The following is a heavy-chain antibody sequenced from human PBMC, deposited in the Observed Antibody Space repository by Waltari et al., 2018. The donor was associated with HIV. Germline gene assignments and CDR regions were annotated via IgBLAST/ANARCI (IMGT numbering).Heavy chain of an antibody. CDR1: GFSLRTSGMC. CDR3: ARIRTIVVAGPAYYFDY. CDR2: IDWNDDK. D-gene: IGHD3-22*01. Sequence: QVTLRESGPALVKPTQTLTLTCTFSGFSLRTSGMCVGWIRQPPGKALEWLARIDWNDDKYFSTSLKTRLTISKDTSKNQVVLTMTNMDPLDTATYYCARIRTIVVAGPAYYFDYWGQGTLVTVSS. V-gene: IGHV2-70*15. J-gene: IGHJ4*02.